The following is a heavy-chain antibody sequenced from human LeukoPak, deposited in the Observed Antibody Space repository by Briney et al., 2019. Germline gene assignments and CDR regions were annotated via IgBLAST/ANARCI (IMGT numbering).Heavy chain of an antibody. CDR2: ITGSGGST. Sequence: GGSLRLSCTASGFTFGDYAMSWVRQAPGKGLEWVSGITGSGGSTYYADSVKGRFTISRDNTKNTLYLQMNSLRGDDTAVYYCAKSYSYYHMDDWGKGTSVTVSS. V-gene: IGHV3-23*01. CDR3: AKSYSYYHMDD. CDR1: GFTFGDYA. J-gene: IGHJ6*03.